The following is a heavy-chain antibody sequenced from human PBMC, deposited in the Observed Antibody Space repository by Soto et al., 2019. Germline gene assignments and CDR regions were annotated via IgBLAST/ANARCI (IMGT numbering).Heavy chain of an antibody. CDR2: IYYSGST. CDR1: GGSISSYY. CDR3: ATYTETTPYDGDYFDY. J-gene: IGHJ4*02. D-gene: IGHD4-4*01. Sequence: SETLSLTCTVSGGSISSYYWSWIRQPPGKGLEWIGSIYYSGSTYYNPSLKSRVTISVDTSKNQFSLKLSSVTAADTAVYYCATYTETTPYDGDYFDYWGQGTLVTVSS. V-gene: IGHV4-59*05.